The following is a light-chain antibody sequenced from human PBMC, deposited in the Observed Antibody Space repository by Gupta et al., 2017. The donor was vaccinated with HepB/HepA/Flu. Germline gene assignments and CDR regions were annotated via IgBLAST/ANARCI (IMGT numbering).Light chain of an antibody. Sequence: EIVLTQSPGTLSLSPGERDTLSCRASQSVSSSYLAWYQQRPGQAPRLLIYGASSRATGIPDRFSGSGSGTDFTLTISRREPEDFAVYYCQQDCSSTRTFGQGTKVEIK. CDR2: GAS. V-gene: IGKV3-20*01. CDR3: QQDCSSTRT. CDR1: QSVSSSY. J-gene: IGKJ1*01.